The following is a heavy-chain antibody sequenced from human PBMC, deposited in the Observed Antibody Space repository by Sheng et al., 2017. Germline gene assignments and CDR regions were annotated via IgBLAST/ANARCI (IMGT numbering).Heavy chain of an antibody. J-gene: IGHJ6*02. Sequence: DVQLVESGGDLVQPGTSLTLSCAASGFTVTSHYMSWVRQAPGKGLEWVSGIYSGGNTYYADSVRGRFTVSRDISKSTLYLQMNNLRADDTAVYYCTRDPFTDYYYDGMDVWGQGTTVTVS. CDR2: IYSGGNT. CDR3: TRDPFTDYYYDGMDV. CDR1: GFTVTSHY. V-gene: IGHV3-53*01.